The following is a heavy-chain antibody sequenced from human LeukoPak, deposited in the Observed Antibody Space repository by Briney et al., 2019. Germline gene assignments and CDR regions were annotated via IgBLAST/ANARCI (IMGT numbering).Heavy chain of an antibody. V-gene: IGHV3-23*01. D-gene: IGHD3-10*01. CDR2: ISGSGGST. CDR1: GFTFSSYA. Sequence: GGSLRLSCAASGFTFSSYAMSWVRQAPGKGLEWVSAISGSGGSTYYADSVKGRFTISRGNSKNTLYLQMNSLRAEDTAVYYCAKWRNERSAPGKVDYWGQGTLVTVSS. CDR3: AKWRNERSAPGKVDY. J-gene: IGHJ4*02.